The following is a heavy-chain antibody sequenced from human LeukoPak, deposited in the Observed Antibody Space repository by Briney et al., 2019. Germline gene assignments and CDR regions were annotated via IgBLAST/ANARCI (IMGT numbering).Heavy chain of an antibody. CDR2: IYTSGST. V-gene: IGHV4-61*02. CDR1: GGSISSGSYY. CDR3: ARGDSSGWISRF. Sequence: SETLSLTWTVSGGSISSGSYYWSWIRQPAGKGLEWIGRIYTSGSTNYNPSLKSRVTISVDTSKNQFSLKLSSVTAADTAVYYCARGDSSGWISRFWGQGTLVTVSS. J-gene: IGHJ4*02. D-gene: IGHD6-19*01.